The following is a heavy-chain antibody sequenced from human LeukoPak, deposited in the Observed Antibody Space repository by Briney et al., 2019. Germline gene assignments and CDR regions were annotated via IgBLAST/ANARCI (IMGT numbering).Heavy chain of an antibody. CDR1: GVSISAYY. J-gene: IGHJ4*02. V-gene: IGHV4-4*07. D-gene: IGHD3-3*01. CDR2: IYPGESIYASENT. CDR3: ARTPLYQNDFWSGYQGIYFDY. Sequence: SETLSLTCSVSGVSISAYYWSWIRQPAGKGLEWIGRIYPGESIYASENTNYNPSLKSRVSMSGDTSKNQVSLKLRSVTAADTAVYYCARTPLYQNDFWSGYQGIYFDYWGQGTLVTVSS.